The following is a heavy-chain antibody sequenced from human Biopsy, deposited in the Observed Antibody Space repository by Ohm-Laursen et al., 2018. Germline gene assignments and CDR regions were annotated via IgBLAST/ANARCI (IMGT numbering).Heavy chain of an antibody. V-gene: IGHV4-39*01. CDR1: GGSISSSTTYY. CDR3: ARHPTGFWFDP. CDR2: IYNTETT. J-gene: IGHJ5*02. Sequence: TLSLTCPVSGGSISSSTTYYWAWLRQPPGKGLEWIGSIYNTETTFYNPSLKSRVTISVDTSTNQFSRKVSSVTAADTALYFCARHPTGFWFDPWGHGTLVTVSS.